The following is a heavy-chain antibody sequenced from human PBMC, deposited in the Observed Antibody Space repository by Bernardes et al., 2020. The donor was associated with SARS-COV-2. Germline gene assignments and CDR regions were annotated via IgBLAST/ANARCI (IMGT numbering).Heavy chain of an antibody. CDR3: ARNEFFDY. CDR2: ISHSGST. Sequence: SETLSLTCAVYGGSFSGYWSWIRQPPGMGLEWIGEISHSGSTNYNPSLKSRVTISVDTSKNQFSLKMRSVTAADTAVYYCARNEFFDYWGQGTLVTVSS. V-gene: IGHV4-34*01. J-gene: IGHJ4*02. CDR1: GGSFSGY. D-gene: IGHD3-10*01.